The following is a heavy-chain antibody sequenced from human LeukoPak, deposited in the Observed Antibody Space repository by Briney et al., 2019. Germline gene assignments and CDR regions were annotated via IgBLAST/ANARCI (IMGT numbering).Heavy chain of an antibody. J-gene: IGHJ4*02. D-gene: IGHD6-13*01. V-gene: IGHV4-4*07. CDR3: AREYSSSRYFDY. CDR1: GASISAYY. Sequence: SETLSLTCTVSGASISAYYWSWIRQPAGKGLEWIGRLHSSGSTNYNPSLQSRVTMSVDTSKSQFSLNLNSITAADTAVSFCAREYSSSRYFDYWGQGTLVTVSS. CDR2: LHSSGST.